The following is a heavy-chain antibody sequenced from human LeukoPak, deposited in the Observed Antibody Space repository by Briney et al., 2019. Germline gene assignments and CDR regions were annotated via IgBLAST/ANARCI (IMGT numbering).Heavy chain of an antibody. V-gene: IGHV1-8*01. D-gene: IGHD1-26*01. Sequence: GASVKVSCKTSVYNFINYDISWVRQAPGQGLEWIGWMRPSSGKTGYAQKFQGRVTMNRNISISTAYMELSSLRFEDTAVYYCARERGGQAGSYFPSWGQGTLVTVSS. CDR3: ARERGGQAGSYFPS. CDR2: MRPSSGKT. J-gene: IGHJ4*02. CDR1: VYNFINYD.